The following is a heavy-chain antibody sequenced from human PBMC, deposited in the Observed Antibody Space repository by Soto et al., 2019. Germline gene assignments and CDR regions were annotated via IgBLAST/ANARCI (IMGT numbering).Heavy chain of an antibody. CDR3: AKAPYYYYGMDV. V-gene: IGHV3-23*01. J-gene: IGHJ6*02. CDR2: ISGSGGST. Sequence: GGSLRLSCAASGFTFSSYAMSWVRQAPGKGLEWVSAISGSGGSTYYADSVKGRFTISRDNSKNTLYLQMNSLRAEDTAVYCCAKAPYYYYGMDVWGQGTTVTVSS. CDR1: GFTFSSYA.